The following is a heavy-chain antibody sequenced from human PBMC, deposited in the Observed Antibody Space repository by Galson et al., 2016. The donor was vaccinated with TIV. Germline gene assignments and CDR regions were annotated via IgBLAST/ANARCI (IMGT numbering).Heavy chain of an antibody. CDR1: GYTFINYA. J-gene: IGHJ4*02. CDR3: ARSDAISGYYYHFDY. D-gene: IGHD3-22*01. V-gene: IGHV1-3*01. CDR2: ISAANGDT. Sequence: SVKVSCKASGYTFINYAIQWVRQAPGQSLEWMGWISAANGDTKSSQKFQGRVTTTRDTSANMAYMELSSLRSEDTAVYYRARSDAISGYYYHFDYWGQGTLVTVSS.